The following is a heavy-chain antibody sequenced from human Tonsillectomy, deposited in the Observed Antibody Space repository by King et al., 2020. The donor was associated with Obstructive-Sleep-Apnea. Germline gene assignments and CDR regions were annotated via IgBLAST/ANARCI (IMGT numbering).Heavy chain of an antibody. J-gene: IGHJ4*02. CDR1: GYSFTSYF. D-gene: IGHD3-22*01. Sequence: VQLVESGAEVKKPGEPLRISCKGSGYSFTSYFINWVRQMPGKGLEWMGRIDPSDSYTNYCPSFQGHVTLSVDKAISTAYLQWSSLKASDTAMYYCARHVDYYDISGFSALDYWGQGTLVTVSS. CDR2: IDPSDSYT. V-gene: IGHV5-10-1*03. CDR3: ARHVDYYDISGFSALDY.